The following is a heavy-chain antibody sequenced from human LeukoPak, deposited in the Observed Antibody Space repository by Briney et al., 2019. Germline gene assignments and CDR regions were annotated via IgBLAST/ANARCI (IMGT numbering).Heavy chain of an antibody. D-gene: IGHD6-13*01. Sequence: GRSLRLSCAASGFTFSNYAMHWVRQAPGKGLEWVAVISYDGSNKYYADSVKGRFTISRDNSKNTLYLQMNSLRAEDTAVYYCARDYSSSWSRSAFDIWGQGTMVTVSS. V-gene: IGHV3-30*04. CDR1: GFTFSNYA. J-gene: IGHJ3*02. CDR2: ISYDGSNK. CDR3: ARDYSSSWSRSAFDI.